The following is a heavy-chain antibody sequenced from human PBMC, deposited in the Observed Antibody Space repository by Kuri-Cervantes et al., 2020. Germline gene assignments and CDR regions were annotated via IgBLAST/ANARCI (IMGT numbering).Heavy chain of an antibody. J-gene: IGHJ6*02. CDR1: GYTLTELS. Sequence: ASVKVSCKVSGYTLTELSMHWVRQAPGKGLEWMGWISAYNGNTNYAQKLQGRVTMTTDTSTSTAYMELRSLRSDDTAVYYCARDPPMTTVTPYYYYYGMDVWGQGTTVTVSS. D-gene: IGHD4-17*01. V-gene: IGHV1-18*01. CDR3: ARDPPMTTVTPYYYYYGMDV. CDR2: ISAYNGNT.